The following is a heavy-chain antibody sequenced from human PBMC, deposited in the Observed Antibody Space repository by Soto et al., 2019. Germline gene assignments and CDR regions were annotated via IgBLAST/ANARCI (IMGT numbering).Heavy chain of an antibody. CDR2: VYNDGRT. CDR1: GYSVSYAYL. Sequence: SETTSLTCALSGYSVSYAYLLVWIRPSPGKGLEWIGNVYNDGRTSYNPSLNSRGTVSMDKSKNQFSLELRSVTPADTAVYYFVRDDYICDDCRRFFDYWGRGTLVTVSS. D-gene: IGHD2-21*02. CDR3: VRDDYICDDCRRFFDY. J-gene: IGHJ4*02. V-gene: IGHV4-38-2*02.